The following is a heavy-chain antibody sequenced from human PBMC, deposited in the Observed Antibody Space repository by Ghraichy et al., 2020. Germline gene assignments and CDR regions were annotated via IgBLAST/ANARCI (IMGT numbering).Heavy chain of an antibody. CDR1: GFTFSNFG. J-gene: IGHJ6*02. CDR3: AKDSSGWYASLSYFYYGMAV. D-gene: IGHD6-19*01. Sequence: GGSLRLSCAASGFTFSNFGMHWVRQAPGKGLEWVALISYDGSKKYYTDSVKGRFTISRDNSKNTLSLQMNSLRAEDTAIYYCAKDSSGWYASLSYFYYGMAVWGQGTTVTVSS. CDR2: ISYDGSKK. V-gene: IGHV3-30*18.